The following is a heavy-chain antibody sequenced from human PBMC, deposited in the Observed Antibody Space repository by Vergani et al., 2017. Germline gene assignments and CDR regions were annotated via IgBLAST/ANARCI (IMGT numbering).Heavy chain of an antibody. D-gene: IGHD3-22*01. CDR3: ARRDYYDSSGYN. V-gene: IGHV4-39*01. CDR2: IYYSGST. CDR1: GGSISSYY. Sequence: QVQLQESGPGLVKPSETLSLTCTVSGGSISSYYWGWIRQPPGKGLEWIGSIYYSGSTYYNPSLKSRVTISVDTSKNQFSLKLSSVTAADTAVYYCARRDYYDSSGYNWGQGTLVTVSS. J-gene: IGHJ4*02.